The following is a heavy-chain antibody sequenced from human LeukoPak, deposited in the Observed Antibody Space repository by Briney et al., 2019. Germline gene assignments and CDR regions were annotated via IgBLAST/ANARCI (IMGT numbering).Heavy chain of an antibody. D-gene: IGHD5-24*01. V-gene: IGHV4-59*13. J-gene: IGHJ4*02. CDR3: VAGAPKFLHLVY. CDR1: GGSMSSYY. CDR2: MSYSGNS. Sequence: SETLSLTCSVSGGSMSSYYWSWLRQSPGKGLEWIGYMSYSGNSNYKSSINSSLESRVTISVDSTKKELFLKMDSMTAADTAVYYCVAGAPKFLHLVYWGQGTLVTVAS.